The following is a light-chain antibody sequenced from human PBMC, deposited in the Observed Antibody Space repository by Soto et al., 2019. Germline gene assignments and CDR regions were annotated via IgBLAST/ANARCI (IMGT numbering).Light chain of an antibody. Sequence: EIVLTQSTATLSLFPGERATLSCRASQSVSIYVAWYQQKPGQAPRLLIYDASNRATGIPARFSGSGSGTDFTLTISSLEPEDFAVYSCQQRSNWPPEITFGQGTRLEIK. CDR1: QSVSIY. V-gene: IGKV3-11*01. CDR2: DAS. J-gene: IGKJ5*01. CDR3: QQRSNWPPEIT.